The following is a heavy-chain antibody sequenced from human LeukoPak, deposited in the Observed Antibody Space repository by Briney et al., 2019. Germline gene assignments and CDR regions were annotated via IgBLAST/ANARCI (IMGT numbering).Heavy chain of an antibody. J-gene: IGHJ4*02. Sequence: GGSLRLSCAASGFTFSDHYMDWVCQAPGKGLEWVGRTRNKANSYTTEYAASVKGRFTISRDDSKNSLYLQMNSLKTEDTAVYYCARVDIVATSSFDYWGQGTLVTVSS. CDR2: TRNKANSYTT. CDR1: GFTFSDHY. D-gene: IGHD5-12*01. V-gene: IGHV3-72*01. CDR3: ARVDIVATSSFDY.